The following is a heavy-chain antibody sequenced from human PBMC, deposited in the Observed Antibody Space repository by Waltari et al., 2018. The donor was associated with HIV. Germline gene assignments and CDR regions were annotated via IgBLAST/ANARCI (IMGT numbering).Heavy chain of an antibody. CDR2: IKPDGSET. D-gene: IGHD3-10*01. J-gene: IGHJ6*02. V-gene: IGHV3-7*01. CDR1: GFILSSYW. CDR3: ARDTGSQYYYYGMDV. Sequence: EVLLVESGGGLVQPGGSLRLSCGTSGFILSSYWMSWVRQAPGQGVECLANIKPDGSETYYVDSVKGRFTISRDNAKNSVYLQMDSLRVEDTALYFCARDTGSQYYYYGMDVWGQGTMVSVS.